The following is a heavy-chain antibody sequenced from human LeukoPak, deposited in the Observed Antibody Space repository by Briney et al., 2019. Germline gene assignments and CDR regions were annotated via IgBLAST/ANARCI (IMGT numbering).Heavy chain of an antibody. D-gene: IGHD3-22*01. CDR3: ARARYYYDSLRRTGWFDP. CDR2: IIHSGST. J-gene: IGHJ5*02. Sequence: SETLSLACAVYGGSFSGYYWSWIRQPPGKGLEWIGEIIHSGSTNYNPSLKSRVTISVDTSKNQFSLKLSSVTAADTAVYYCARARYYYDSLRRTGWFDPWGQGTLVTVSS. V-gene: IGHV4-34*12. CDR1: GGSFSGYY.